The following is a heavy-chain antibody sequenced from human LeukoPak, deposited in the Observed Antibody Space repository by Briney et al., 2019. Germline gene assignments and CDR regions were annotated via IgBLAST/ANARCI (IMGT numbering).Heavy chain of an antibody. J-gene: IGHJ3*02. CDR1: GYTFTSYY. D-gene: IGHD1-26*01. CDR3: ARGRELLQSAFDI. Sequence: ASVKVSCKASGYTFTSYYMHWVRQAPGQGLEWMGIINPSGGSTTYAQKFQGRVTMTTDTSTSTVYMELSSLRSEDTAVYYCARGRELLQSAFDIWGQGTMVTVSS. CDR2: INPSGGST. V-gene: IGHV1-46*01.